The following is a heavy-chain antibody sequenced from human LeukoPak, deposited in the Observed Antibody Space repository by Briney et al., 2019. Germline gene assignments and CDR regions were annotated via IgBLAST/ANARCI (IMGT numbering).Heavy chain of an antibody. CDR2: ISSGGDIM. CDR3: ATNLIGAGEYFQQ. CDR1: GLRFSDYY. D-gene: IGHD2/OR15-2a*01. Sequence: SGGSLRLSCAASGLRFSDYYVSWIRQAPGKGLQWVSYISSGGDIMHYADSVKGRFTSSRDNAKNSGYLEMNSLGAEDTAVYYCATNLIGAGEYFQQWGQGTLVTVSS. J-gene: IGHJ1*01. V-gene: IGHV3-11*01.